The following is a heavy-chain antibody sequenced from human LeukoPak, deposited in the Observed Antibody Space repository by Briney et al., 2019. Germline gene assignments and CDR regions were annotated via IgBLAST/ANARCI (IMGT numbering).Heavy chain of an antibody. CDR3: AKDPLYDFWSGPYYYYGMDV. CDR2: ISGSGGST. CDR1: GFTFSSYA. Sequence: PGGSLRLSCAASGFTFSSYAMGWVRQAPGKGLEWVSAISGSGGSTYYADSVKGRFTISRDNSKNTLYLQMNSLRAEDTAVYYCAKDPLYDFWSGPYYYYGMDVWGQGTTVTVSS. V-gene: IGHV3-23*01. D-gene: IGHD3-3*01. J-gene: IGHJ6*02.